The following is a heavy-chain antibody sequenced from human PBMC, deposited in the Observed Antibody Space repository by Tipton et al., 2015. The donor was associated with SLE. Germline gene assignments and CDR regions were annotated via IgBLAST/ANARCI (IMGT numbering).Heavy chain of an antibody. D-gene: IGHD4-17*01. CDR2: IFPGDSDT. V-gene: IGHV5-51*03. J-gene: IGHJ1*01. CDR3: ARPPKDDGDYEYLRR. CDR1: GYSFTSYW. Sequence: QSGPEVKQPGESLKISCKGSGYSFTSYWIGWVRQMPGKGLEWMGIIFPGDSDTKYSPSFQGHVTISADKSISTAYLQWSSLKASDTAMFYCARPPKDDGDYEYLRRGGQGSLATVSS.